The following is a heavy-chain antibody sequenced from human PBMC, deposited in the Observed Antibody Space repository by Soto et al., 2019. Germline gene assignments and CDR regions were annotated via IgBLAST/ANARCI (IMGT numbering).Heavy chain of an antibody. CDR1: GFTFSSYA. D-gene: IGHD3-3*01. Sequence: GGSLRLSCAASGFTFSSYAMSWVRQAPGKGLEWVSAISGSGGSTYHADSVKGRFTISRDNSKNTLYLQMNSLRAEDTAVYYCAKSGGLEWSPDAFDIWGQGTMVTVSS. CDR3: AKSGGLEWSPDAFDI. J-gene: IGHJ3*02. V-gene: IGHV3-23*01. CDR2: ISGSGGST.